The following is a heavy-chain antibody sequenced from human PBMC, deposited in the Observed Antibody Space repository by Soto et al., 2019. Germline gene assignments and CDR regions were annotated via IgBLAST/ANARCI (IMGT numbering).Heavy chain of an antibody. D-gene: IGHD3-22*01. Sequence: QVQLQESGPGLVKPSGTLSLTCAVSGGSISSSNWWSWVRQPPGKGLEWIGEVYHSGSTNYNPYLKSLVTISVYKSKDQVSLKLSSVTDAGPAVYYCAIASSGYYYPDYYCYGMDVWGQGTTVTVSS. V-gene: IGHV4-4*02. CDR2: VYHSGST. CDR3: AIASSGYYYPDYYCYGMDV. CDR1: GGSISSSNW. J-gene: IGHJ6*02.